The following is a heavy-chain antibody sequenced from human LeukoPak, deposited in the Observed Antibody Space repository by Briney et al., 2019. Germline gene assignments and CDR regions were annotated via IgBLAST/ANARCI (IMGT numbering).Heavy chain of an antibody. D-gene: IGHD3-22*01. J-gene: IGHJ4*02. Sequence: SETLSLTCTVSGNSVSSTNYYWGWIRQPPGRGLEWIASIRYSESAYYSPSLKSRATISVDTSKNQFSLRLRSLTATDTAVYYCATQDSSHYWGQGTLVTVSS. CDR1: GNSVSSTNYY. V-gene: IGHV4-39*01. CDR3: ATQDSSHY. CDR2: IRYSESA.